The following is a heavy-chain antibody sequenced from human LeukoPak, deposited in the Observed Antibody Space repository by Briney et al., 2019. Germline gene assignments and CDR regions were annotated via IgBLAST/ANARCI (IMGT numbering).Heavy chain of an antibody. CDR2: ISYSGGA. D-gene: IGHD3-10*01. V-gene: IGHV4-59*01. J-gene: IGHJ4*01. CDR1: GVFLSVYY. Sequence: PSETLCLTCSVSGVFLSVYYWSWLRQSPGKGLEWIGYISYSGGANYNPALKSRVTISLDTPKNQFSLQLRSVSAADTAIYYCVRGERLGGDYWGHGTLVSVSS. CDR3: VRGERLGGDY.